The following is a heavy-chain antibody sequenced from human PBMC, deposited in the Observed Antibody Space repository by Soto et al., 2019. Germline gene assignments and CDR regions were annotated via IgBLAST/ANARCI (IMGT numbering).Heavy chain of an antibody. Sequence: GGSLRLSCAASGFTFSSYAMSWVRQAPGKGLEWVSVLYGGGRTIYADSVKGRFTISRDNSRNTLYLQMNSLRADDTAVYYCAREHSGYDLGLGYWGQGTLVTSPQ. J-gene: IGHJ4*02. CDR2: LYGGGRT. CDR1: GFTFSSYA. D-gene: IGHD5-12*01. CDR3: AREHSGYDLGLGY. V-gene: IGHV3-23*03.